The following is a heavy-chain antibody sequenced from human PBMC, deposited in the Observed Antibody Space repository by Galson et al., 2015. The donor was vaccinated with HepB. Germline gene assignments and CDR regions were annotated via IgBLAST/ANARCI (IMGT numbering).Heavy chain of an antibody. Sequence: SLRLSCAASGFTFSSYGMHWVRQAPGKGLEWVAVISYDGSNKYYADSVKGRFTISRDNSKNTLYLQMNSLRAEDTAVYYCAKDRRGSSGWYTGKRYYYYGMDVWGQGTTVTVSS. J-gene: IGHJ6*02. V-gene: IGHV3-30*18. CDR1: GFTFSSYG. CDR3: AKDRRGSSGWYTGKRYYYYGMDV. CDR2: ISYDGSNK. D-gene: IGHD6-19*01.